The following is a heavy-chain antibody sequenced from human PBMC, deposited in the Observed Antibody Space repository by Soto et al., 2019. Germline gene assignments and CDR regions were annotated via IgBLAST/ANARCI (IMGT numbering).Heavy chain of an antibody. Sequence: GXSVKVSFNASGYTFTSYGISWVRHTPGQGLEWMGWISAYNGNTNYAQKLQGRVTMTTDTSTSTAYMELRSLRSDDTDVYYCARGGSTGDLIYYYYGMDVWGQGTTVTVSS. CDR1: GYTFTSYG. CDR3: ARGGSTGDLIYYYYGMDV. J-gene: IGHJ6*02. V-gene: IGHV1-18*01. D-gene: IGHD7-27*01. CDR2: ISAYNGNT.